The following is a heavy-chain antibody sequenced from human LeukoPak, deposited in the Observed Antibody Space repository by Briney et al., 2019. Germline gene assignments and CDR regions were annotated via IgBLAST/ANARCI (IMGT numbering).Heavy chain of an antibody. V-gene: IGHV1-18*01. J-gene: IGHJ6*02. CDR2: ISNYNGNT. Sequence: ASVKVSCKASGYIFISYGFSWVRQAPGQGLEWMGWISNYNGNTNYAEKFRGRFTMTIDTSTTTSYMELRSLRSDDTAVYYCVRAMAPLDTFNYQYAMDVWGQGTMVTVSS. CDR3: VRAMAPLDTFNYQYAMDV. CDR1: GYIFISYG. D-gene: IGHD5-24*01.